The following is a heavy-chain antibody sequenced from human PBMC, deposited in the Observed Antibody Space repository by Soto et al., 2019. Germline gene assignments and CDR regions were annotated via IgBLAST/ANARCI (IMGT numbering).Heavy chain of an antibody. J-gene: IGHJ4*02. D-gene: IGHD2-8*01. V-gene: IGHV1-8*01. Sequence: ASVKVSCKASGYTFTSYDINWVRQATGQGLEWMGWMNPNSGNTDYAQKFQGRVTMTRNTSISTAYMELSSLRSEDTAVYYCARIPRSYCTNGVCYHNYWGQGTLVTVSS. CDR1: GYTFTSYD. CDR2: MNPNSGNT. CDR3: ARIPRSYCTNGVCYHNY.